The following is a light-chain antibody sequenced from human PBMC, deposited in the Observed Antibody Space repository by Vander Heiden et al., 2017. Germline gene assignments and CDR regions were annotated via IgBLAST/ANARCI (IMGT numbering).Light chain of an antibody. J-gene: IGLJ1*01. CDR2: EVS. V-gene: IGLV2-14*01. CDR3: SSYTSSSTLGRLYV. Sequence: QSALTQPASVSGSPGPSLTISCTGTSSDVGGYNYVSWYQQHPGKAPKLMIYEVSNRPSGVSNRFSGSKSGNTASLTISGLQAEDEADYYCSSYTSSSTLGRLYVFGTGTKVTVL. CDR1: SSDVGGYNY.